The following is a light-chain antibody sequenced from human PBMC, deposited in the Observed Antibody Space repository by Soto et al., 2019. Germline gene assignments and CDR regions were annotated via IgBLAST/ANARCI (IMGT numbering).Light chain of an antibody. J-gene: IGLJ2*01. CDR3: AAWDDSLNGRV. CDR2: NNN. CDR1: SSNIGSHT. Sequence: QSVLTQPPSASGTPGQRVTISCSRSSSNIGSHTVNWYQQLPGTAPKLLISNNNQRPSGVPDRFFGSKSGTSASLAVSGLQSEDEADYYCAAWDDSLNGRVFGGGTKLTVL. V-gene: IGLV1-44*01.